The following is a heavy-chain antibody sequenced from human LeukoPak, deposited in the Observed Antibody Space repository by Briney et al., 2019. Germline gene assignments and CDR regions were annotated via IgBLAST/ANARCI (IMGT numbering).Heavy chain of an antibody. CDR2: IYFSGST. V-gene: IGHV4-59*01. J-gene: IGHJ4*02. D-gene: IGHD1-26*01. CDR1: DGSISGNY. Sequence: PSETLSLTCTVSDGSISGNYWSWIRQPPGKGLEWIGYIYFSGSTNHSPSLKSRVTISVDLSKNQFSLKLNSVTAADTAVYYCARTRSSGTCDYWGQGTLVTVSS. CDR3: ARTRSSGTCDY.